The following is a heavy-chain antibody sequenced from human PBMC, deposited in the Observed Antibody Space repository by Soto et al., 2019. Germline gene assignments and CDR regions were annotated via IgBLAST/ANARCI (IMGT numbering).Heavy chain of an antibody. CDR3: ARDSYTVAYYYYGMDV. Sequence: QVPLVQSGAEEKQPGASVKVSCKASGYTFTSYSMHWVRQAPGQRLEWMGWINAGNGNTKYSQKFQGRVTITRDTSASTAYMELSSLRSEDTAVYYCARDSYTVAYYYYGMDVWGQGTTVTVSS. V-gene: IGHV1-3*05. CDR1: GYTFTSYS. J-gene: IGHJ6*02. CDR2: INAGNGNT. D-gene: IGHD4-17*01.